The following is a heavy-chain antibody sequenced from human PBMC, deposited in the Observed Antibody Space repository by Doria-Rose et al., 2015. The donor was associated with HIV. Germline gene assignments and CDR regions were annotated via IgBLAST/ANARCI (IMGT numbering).Heavy chain of an antibody. CDR1: GVSLSSPGMG. CDR3: ARIKSSRWYHKYYFDF. Sequence: QITLKESGPVLVKPTETLTLTCTVSGVSLSSPGMGVSWIRQPPVKALEWLANNFSDDERSYKTSLKSKLTISRGTSKSQVVLTMTDMDPVDTATCYCARIKSSRWYHKYYFDFWGQGTLVIVSA. V-gene: IGHV2-26*01. CDR2: NFSDDER. J-gene: IGHJ4*02. D-gene: IGHD6-13*01.